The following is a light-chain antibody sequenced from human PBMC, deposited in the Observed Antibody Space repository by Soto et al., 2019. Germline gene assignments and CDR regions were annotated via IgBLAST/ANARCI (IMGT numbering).Light chain of an antibody. J-gene: IGKJ2*01. Sequence: IQVTQSPSFLSASVGDRVTITCRTSQGVTNSFAWYQQKSGKAPRLLIYYISSLKSGVPSRFSGSGSGTEFTLTISSLQPEDFAIYYCQQLYTYPYTFGLGTQLEI. V-gene: IGKV1-9*01. CDR2: YIS. CDR1: QGVTNS. CDR3: QQLYTYPYT.